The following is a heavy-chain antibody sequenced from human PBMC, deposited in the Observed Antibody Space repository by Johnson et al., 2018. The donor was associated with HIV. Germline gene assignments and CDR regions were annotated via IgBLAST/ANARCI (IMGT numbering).Heavy chain of an antibody. Sequence: EQLVESGGGLVQPGGSLRLSCAASGFTFSSYGIHWVRQAPGKGLVWVSRSNSDGSRTNYADSVKGRFTISRDNAKRTLYLQMNSLRAEDTAVYYCARKQWLEIPSDAFDVWGQGTMVTVSS. D-gene: IGHD6-19*01. V-gene: IGHV3-74*01. CDR1: GFTFSSYG. J-gene: IGHJ3*01. CDR2: SNSDGSRT. CDR3: ARKQWLEIPSDAFDV.